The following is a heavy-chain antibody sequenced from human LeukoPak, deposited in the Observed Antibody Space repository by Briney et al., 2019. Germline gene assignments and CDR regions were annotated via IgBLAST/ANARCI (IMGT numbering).Heavy chain of an antibody. V-gene: IGHV4-39*01. CDR1: GGSISSSSYY. Sequence: SETLSLTCTVSGGSISSSSYYWGWIRQPPGKRLGWIGSIYYSGSAYYNPSLKSRVTISVDTSKNQSSQMLRAITAADTAVYYCSRIKVVTMIVVVITYFDYWGQGTLVTVSS. CDR3: SRIKVVTMIVVVITYFDY. J-gene: IGHJ4*02. CDR2: IYYSGSA. D-gene: IGHD3-22*01.